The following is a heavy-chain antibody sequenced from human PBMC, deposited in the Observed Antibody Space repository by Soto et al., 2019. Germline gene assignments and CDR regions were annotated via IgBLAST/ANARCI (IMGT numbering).Heavy chain of an antibody. Sequence: GESLKISCKGSGYSFTSYWIGWVRQMPGKGLEWMGIIYPGDSDTRYSPSFQGQVTISADKSISTAYLQWSSLKASDTAIYYCARHVPAWIWTFDYWGQGTLVTVSS. CDR3: ARHVPAWIWTFDY. D-gene: IGHD5-12*01. J-gene: IGHJ4*02. V-gene: IGHV5-51*01. CDR1: GYSFTSYW. CDR2: IYPGDSDT.